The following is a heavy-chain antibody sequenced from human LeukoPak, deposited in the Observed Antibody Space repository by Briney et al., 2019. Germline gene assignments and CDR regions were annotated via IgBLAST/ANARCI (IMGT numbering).Heavy chain of an antibody. Sequence: ASVKVSCKASGGTFSSYAISWVRQAPGQGLEWMGWINPSSGGTNYAQKFQGRITMTRDTSITTAYMELDSLRSDDTAVYYCARVRGSGYWGQGTLVTVSS. CDR3: ARVRGSGY. J-gene: IGHJ4*02. CDR2: INPSSGGT. CDR1: GGTFSSYA. D-gene: IGHD3-10*01. V-gene: IGHV1-2*02.